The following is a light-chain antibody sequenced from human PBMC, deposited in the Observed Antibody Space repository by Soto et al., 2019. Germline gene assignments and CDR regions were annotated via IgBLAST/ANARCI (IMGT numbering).Light chain of an antibody. V-gene: IGKV3-11*01. CDR2: LTS. CDR1: QAVNTR. CDR3: HQRQSWPRT. Sequence: DIVLTQSPATLPSFPGDRVTLSCRASQAVNTRLSLYQHKPGQAPRLLIYLTSNRAAGIPARFSGSGSGTDFTLTISAVQPEDFAVYYCHQRQSWPRTFGQGTKVDI. J-gene: IGKJ1*01.